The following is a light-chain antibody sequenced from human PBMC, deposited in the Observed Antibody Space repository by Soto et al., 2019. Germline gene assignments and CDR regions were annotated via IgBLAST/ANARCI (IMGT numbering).Light chain of an antibody. CDR3: ASWDDRLGAVI. CDR2: RNN. V-gene: IGLV1-47*01. J-gene: IGLJ2*01. CDR1: SSNIGSNY. Sequence: QSVLTQPPSASGTPGQRVTISCSGSSSNIGSNYVYWYQQLPGTAPKLLIYRNNQRPSGVPDRFSGSKSGTSASLAISGLRSEDEADYYCASWDDRLGAVIFGGGTKLTVL.